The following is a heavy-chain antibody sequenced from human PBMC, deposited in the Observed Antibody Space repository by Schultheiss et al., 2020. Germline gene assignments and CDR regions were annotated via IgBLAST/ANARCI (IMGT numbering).Heavy chain of an antibody. Sequence: SETLSLTCTVSGGSISSSSYYWGWIRQPPGKGLEWIGYIYYSGSTYYNPSLKSRVTISVDTSKNQFSLKLSSVTAADTAVYYCARLGNYYGSGSYFGAFDPWGQGTLVTVSS. CDR1: GGSISSSSYY. CDR2: IYYSGST. V-gene: IGHV4-39*07. J-gene: IGHJ5*02. D-gene: IGHD3-10*01. CDR3: ARLGNYYGSGSYFGAFDP.